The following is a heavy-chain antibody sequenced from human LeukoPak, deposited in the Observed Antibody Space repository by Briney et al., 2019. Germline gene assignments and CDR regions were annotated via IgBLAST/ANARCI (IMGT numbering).Heavy chain of an antibody. CDR2: INPNSGGT. CDR3: ATITAAGG. CDR1: GYTFTGYH. D-gene: IGHD6-13*01. J-gene: IGHJ4*02. Sequence: ASVNVSCKASGYTFTGYHVHWVRQAPGQGLEWMRWINPNSGGTNYAQKFQGRVTMTRDTSISTAYMELSRLTSDDTAVYYCATITAAGGWGQGTLVTVSS. V-gene: IGHV1-2*02.